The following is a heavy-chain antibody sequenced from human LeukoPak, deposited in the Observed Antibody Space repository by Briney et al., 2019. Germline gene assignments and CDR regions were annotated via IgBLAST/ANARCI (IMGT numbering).Heavy chain of an antibody. V-gene: IGHV4-30-2*01. CDR2: VYHSGSS. D-gene: IGHD2-21*02. Sequence: SETLSLTCTVSDDSIYTSTYYWSWIRQPAGKGLECIGYVYHSGSSYYNPSLKSRVTIPMDRSKNQFSLRLTSMTAADTAVYYCVSAYCGGDCYHSLLANWGQGILVTVSS. J-gene: IGHJ4*02. CDR1: DDSIYTSTYY. CDR3: VSAYCGGDCYHSLLAN.